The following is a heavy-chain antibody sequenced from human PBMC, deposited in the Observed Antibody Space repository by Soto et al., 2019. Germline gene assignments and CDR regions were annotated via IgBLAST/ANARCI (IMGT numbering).Heavy chain of an antibody. Sequence: EVQLVESGGGLVQPGGSLRLSCAASGFTFSSYEMNWVRQAPGKGLEWVSYISSSGSTIYYADSVKGRFTISRDNAKNSLYLQMNSLRAEDPAVYYCARDREVRGYGMDVWGQGTTVTVSS. J-gene: IGHJ6*02. CDR1: GFTFSSYE. V-gene: IGHV3-48*03. CDR3: ARDREVRGYGMDV. CDR2: ISSSGSTI. D-gene: IGHD3-10*01.